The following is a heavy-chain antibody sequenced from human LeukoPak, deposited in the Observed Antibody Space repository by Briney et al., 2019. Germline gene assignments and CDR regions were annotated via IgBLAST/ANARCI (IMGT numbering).Heavy chain of an antibody. V-gene: IGHV1-69*01. D-gene: IGHD3-10*01. CDR1: GGTFSSYA. J-gene: IGHJ6*02. CDR3: ARGTQAMVRGVISLNMYYYGMDV. Sequence: GSSVKVSCKASGGTFSSYAISWVRQAPGQGLEWMGGIIPIFGTANYAQKFQGRVTITADESTSTAYMELSSLRSEDTAVYYCARGTQAMVRGVISLNMYYYGMDVWGQGTTVTVSS. CDR2: IIPIFGTA.